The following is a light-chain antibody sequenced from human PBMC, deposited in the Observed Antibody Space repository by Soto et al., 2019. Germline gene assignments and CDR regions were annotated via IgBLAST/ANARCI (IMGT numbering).Light chain of an antibody. J-gene: IGLJ1*01. CDR2: EVS. V-gene: IGLV2-14*01. Sequence: QSVLTQPASVSGSPGQSITISCTGTNSDVGGYNYVSWYQQHPGKAPELMIYEVSHRPSGVSNCFSGSRSVNTASLTISRLQAEDEAEYYCSSYTSISTLYVFGTGTKVTVL. CDR3: SSYTSISTLYV. CDR1: NSDVGGYNY.